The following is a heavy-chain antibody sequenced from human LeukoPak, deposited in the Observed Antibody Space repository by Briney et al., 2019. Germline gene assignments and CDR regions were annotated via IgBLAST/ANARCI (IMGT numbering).Heavy chain of an antibody. CDR2: IYYSGTT. Sequence: NPSETLSLTCTVSGGSISSYYWSWIRQPPGKGLEWIGYIYYSGTTSYNPSLKSRVTISLDTSKNQFSLKLSSVTAADTAVYYCARGANWGSPDYWGQGTLVTVSS. V-gene: IGHV4-59*01. CDR3: ARGANWGSPDY. D-gene: IGHD7-27*01. CDR1: GGSISSYY. J-gene: IGHJ4*02.